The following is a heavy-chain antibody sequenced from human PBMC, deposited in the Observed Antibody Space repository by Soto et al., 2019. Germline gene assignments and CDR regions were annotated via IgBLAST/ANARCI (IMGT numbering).Heavy chain of an antibody. V-gene: IGHV2-5*01. CDR3: AHGRGEYSSSWFDY. CDR1: GFSLSTSGVG. D-gene: IGHD6-13*01. Sequence: KSGPTLVNPTQTLTLTCTFSGFSLSTSGVGVGWIRQPPGKALEWLALIYWNDDKRYSPSLKSRLTITKDTSKNQVVLTMTNMDPVDTATYYCAHGRGEYSSSWFDYWGQGTLVTVSS. J-gene: IGHJ4*02. CDR2: IYWNDDK.